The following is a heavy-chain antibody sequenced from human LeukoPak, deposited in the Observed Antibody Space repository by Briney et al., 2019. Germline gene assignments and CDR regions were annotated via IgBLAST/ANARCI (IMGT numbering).Heavy chain of an antibody. CDR1: GGSISTYY. D-gene: IGHD1-26*01. CDR3: ARGGNYWPQWWFDP. Sequence: SETLSLTCTVSGGSISTYYWSWIRQPPGKGLEWIGYIYYTGSTSYNPSLKSRVTMSLDASKNQFSLKLNSVTPADTAVYYCARGGNYWPQWWFDPWGRGTLVSVSS. J-gene: IGHJ5*02. V-gene: IGHV4-59*01. CDR2: IYYTGST.